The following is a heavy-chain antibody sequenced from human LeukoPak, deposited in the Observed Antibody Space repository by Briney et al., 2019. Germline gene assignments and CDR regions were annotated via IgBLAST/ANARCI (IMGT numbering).Heavy chain of an antibody. Sequence: SETLSLTCTVSGGSISSYYWSRIRQPAGKGLEWIGRIYTSGSTNYNPSLKSRVTMSVDTSKNQLSLKLSSVTAADTAVYYCAREEGMITPEYGMDVWGQGTTVTVSS. CDR1: GGSISSYY. V-gene: IGHV4-4*07. J-gene: IGHJ6*02. CDR2: IYTSGST. CDR3: AREEGMITPEYGMDV. D-gene: IGHD3-16*01.